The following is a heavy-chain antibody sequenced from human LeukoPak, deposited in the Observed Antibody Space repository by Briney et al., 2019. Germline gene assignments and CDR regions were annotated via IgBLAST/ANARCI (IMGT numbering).Heavy chain of an antibody. Sequence: ASVKVSCKASGGTFSSYTISWVRQAPGQGLEWMGRIIPILGIANYAQKFQGRVTITADKSMSTAYMELSSLRSEDTAVYYCARDCDYGGNCAFDYWGQGTLVTVSS. D-gene: IGHD4-23*01. J-gene: IGHJ4*02. V-gene: IGHV1-69*04. CDR1: GGTFSSYT. CDR2: IIPILGIA. CDR3: ARDCDYGGNCAFDY.